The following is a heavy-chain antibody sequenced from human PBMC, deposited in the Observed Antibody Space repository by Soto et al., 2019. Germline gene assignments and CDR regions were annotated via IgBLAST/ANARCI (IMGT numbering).Heavy chain of an antibody. V-gene: IGHV3-15*07. CDR2: IKSKTDGGTT. D-gene: IGHD3-3*01. J-gene: IGHJ3*02. CDR1: GFTFSNAW. Sequence: GGSLRLSCAASGFTFSNAWMNWVRQAPGKGLEWVGRIKSKTDGGTTDYAAPVKGRFTISRDDSKNTLYLQMNSLKTEDTAVYYCTTDIDDFWSGYYHIDAFDIWGQGTMVTVSS. CDR3: TTDIDDFWSGYYHIDAFDI.